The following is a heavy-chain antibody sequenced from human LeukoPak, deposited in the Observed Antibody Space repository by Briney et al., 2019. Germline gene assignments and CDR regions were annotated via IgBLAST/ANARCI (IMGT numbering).Heavy chain of an antibody. CDR1: GFTFSSYS. J-gene: IGHJ4*02. V-gene: IGHV3-21*05. CDR3: ARVPPYGTYYYDY. Sequence: GGSLRLSCAASGFTFSSYSKNWVRQAPGKGLEWVSYISAISSSSTYYADSVKGRFTISRDNAKNSLYLQMNSLRAEDTAVYYCARVPPYGTYYYDYWGQGTLVTVSS. CDR2: ISAISSSST. D-gene: IGHD1-1*01.